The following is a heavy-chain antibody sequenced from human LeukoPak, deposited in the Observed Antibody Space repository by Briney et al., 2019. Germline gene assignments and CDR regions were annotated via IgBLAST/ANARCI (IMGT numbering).Heavy chain of an antibody. CDR3: ARSWDSSFGHYGMDV. J-gene: IGHJ6*02. V-gene: IGHV4-34*01. CDR2: INHSGST. Sequence: SETLSLTCAVYGGSFSGYYWSWIRQPPVKGLEWIGEINHSGSTNYNPSLKSRVTISVDTSKNQFSLKLSSVTAADTAVYYCARSWDSSFGHYGMDVWGQGTTVTVSS. D-gene: IGHD1-26*01. CDR1: GGSFSGYY.